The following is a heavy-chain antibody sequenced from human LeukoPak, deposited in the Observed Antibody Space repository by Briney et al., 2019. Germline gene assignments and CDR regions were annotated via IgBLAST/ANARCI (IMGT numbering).Heavy chain of an antibody. D-gene: IGHD3-3*01. CDR1: GDSINNNNYY. Sequence: SETLSLTCTVSGDSINNNNYYWGWIRQPPGKGLEWIGNIYYNGRTYYSPSLRSRGTISVDTSNNQFSLKLSSVTAADTAVYYCARITDRTIFGEIMHGFDIWGQGTPVTVSS. CDR2: IYYNGRT. J-gene: IGHJ3*02. CDR3: ARITDRTIFGEIMHGFDI. V-gene: IGHV4-39*01.